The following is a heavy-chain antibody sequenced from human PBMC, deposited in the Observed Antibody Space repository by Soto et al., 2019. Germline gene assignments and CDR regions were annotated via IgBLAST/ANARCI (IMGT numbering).Heavy chain of an antibody. D-gene: IGHD2-21*01. CDR3: ARDVEKALTD. V-gene: IGHV3-21*01. Sequence: EVQLVESGGGLVKPGGSLRLSCAASGFTFSSYSMKWVRQAPGKGLEWVSSISSSSSYIYYADSVKGRFTISRDNAKNSLYLQMNSLRAEDTAVYYCARDVEKALTDWGQGTLVTVSS. CDR1: GFTFSSYS. J-gene: IGHJ4*02. CDR2: ISSSSSYI.